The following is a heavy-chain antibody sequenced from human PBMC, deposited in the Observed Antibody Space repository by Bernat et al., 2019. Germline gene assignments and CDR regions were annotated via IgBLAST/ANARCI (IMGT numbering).Heavy chain of an antibody. V-gene: IGHV1-18*01. J-gene: IGHJ4*02. CDR1: GYTFTSYG. Sequence: QVQLVQSGAEVKKPGASVKVSRKASGYTFTSYGISWVRQAPGQGLEWMGWISAYNGNTNYAQKLQGRVTMTTDTATSTAYMELRSLRSDDTAVYYCARDGPRYSPLKTNDYWGQGTLVTVSS. D-gene: IGHD1-14*01. CDR3: ARDGPRYSPLKTNDY. CDR2: ISAYNGNT.